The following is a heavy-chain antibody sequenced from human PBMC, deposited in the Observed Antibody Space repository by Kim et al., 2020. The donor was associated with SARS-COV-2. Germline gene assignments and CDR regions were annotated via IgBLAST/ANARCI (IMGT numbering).Heavy chain of an antibody. V-gene: IGHV4-59*09. D-gene: IGHD2-8*01. CDR3: ARGYEVDL. CDR2: RWSA. J-gene: IGHJ4*02. Sequence: RWSATYNPTPGSRVTISVDMSKNEFSLKLSSVAAADTAVYYCARGYEVDLWGQGTLVTVSS.